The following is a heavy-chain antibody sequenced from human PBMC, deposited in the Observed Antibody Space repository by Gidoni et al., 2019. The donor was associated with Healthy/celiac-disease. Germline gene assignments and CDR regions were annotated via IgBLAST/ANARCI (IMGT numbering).Heavy chain of an antibody. J-gene: IGHJ6*02. CDR2: IFSNDEK. V-gene: IGHV2-26*01. D-gene: IGHD1-26*01. CDR1: GFSLSNARMG. CDR3: AQIRFPYSGSYSGYYYGMDV. Sequence: QVTLKESGPVLVKPTETLTLTCTVTGFSLSNARMGVSWIRQPPGKALELLAHIFSNDEKSYSTSLKSRLTISKDASKSQVVLTMTNIDPVDTATYYCAQIRFPYSGSYSGYYYGMDVWGQGTTVTVSS.